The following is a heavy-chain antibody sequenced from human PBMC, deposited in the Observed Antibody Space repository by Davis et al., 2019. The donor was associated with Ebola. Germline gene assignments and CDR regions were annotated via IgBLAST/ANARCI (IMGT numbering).Heavy chain of an antibody. CDR3: ARRAAGPNYYYMDV. V-gene: IGHV4-59*08. Sequence: PGGSLRLSCTVSGGSISSYYWSWIRQPPGKGLEWIGYIYYSGSTNYNPSLKSRVTISVDTSKNQFSLKLSSVTAADTAVYYCARRAAGPNYYYMDVWGKGTTVTVSS. J-gene: IGHJ6*03. D-gene: IGHD6-13*01. CDR2: IYYSGST. CDR1: GGSISSYY.